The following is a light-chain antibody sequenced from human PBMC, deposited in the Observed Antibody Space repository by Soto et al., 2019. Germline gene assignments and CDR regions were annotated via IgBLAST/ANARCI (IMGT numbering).Light chain of an antibody. J-gene: IGLJ1*01. Sequence: QSVLTQPASVSGSPGQSITISCTGTSSDVGGYNYVSWYQQHPGKAPKLMIYEVSNRPSGVSNRFSGSKSGNTASLTISGLQPEDEAAYYCSSYTSSSTPYVFGPGTKLTVL. CDR3: SSYTSSSTPYV. V-gene: IGLV2-14*01. CDR2: EVS. CDR1: SSDVGGYNY.